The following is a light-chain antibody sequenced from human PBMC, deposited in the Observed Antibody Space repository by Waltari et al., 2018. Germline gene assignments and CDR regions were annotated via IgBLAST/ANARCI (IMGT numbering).Light chain of an antibody. J-gene: IGLJ2*01. CDR2: DVT. CDR1: DNDLGYYDY. V-gene: IGLV2-14*03. Sequence: QSALTQPASVSGSPGQSITISCTGTDNDLGYYDYVAWYQQHPGKAPKLLIYDVTTRPLGLSNRFSGSKSGNTASLTISGLEAEDEGDYYCSSYTSSTSLVIFGGGTKLTVL. CDR3: SSYTSSTSLVI.